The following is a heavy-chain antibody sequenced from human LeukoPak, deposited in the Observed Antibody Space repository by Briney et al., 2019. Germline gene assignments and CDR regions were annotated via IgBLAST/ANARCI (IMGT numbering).Heavy chain of an antibody. CDR2: INQDGSVR. D-gene: IGHD2-21*02. CDR1: GFTFSSYA. Sequence: QAGGSLRLSCAASGFTFSSYAMSWVRQAPGKGLDWVANINQDGSVRYYVASVKGRFTISRDNAKNLVHLQMNSLRAEDTAVYYCARKGLPDYWGQGTTVTVSS. V-gene: IGHV3-7*01. CDR3: ARKGLPDY. J-gene: IGHJ4*02.